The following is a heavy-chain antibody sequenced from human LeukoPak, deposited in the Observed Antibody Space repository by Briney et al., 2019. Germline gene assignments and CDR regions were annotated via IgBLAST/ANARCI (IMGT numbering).Heavy chain of an antibody. D-gene: IGHD2-21*02. CDR3: AKTGGGIVVVTASDWDY. Sequence: GGSLRLSCAASGFTFSSYAMSWVRQAPGKGLEWVSAISGSGGSTYYADSVKGRFTISRDNSKNTLYLPTNSLRDEDTAVYYCAKTGGGIVVVTASDWDYWGQGTLVTVSS. CDR1: GFTFSSYA. V-gene: IGHV3-23*01. CDR2: ISGSGGST. J-gene: IGHJ4*02.